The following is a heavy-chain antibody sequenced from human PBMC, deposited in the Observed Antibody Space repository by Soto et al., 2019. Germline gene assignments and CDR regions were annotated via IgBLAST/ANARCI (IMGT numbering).Heavy chain of an antibody. CDR2: IYYSGST. CDR3: ARHVVGDAFWSGYSVHDAFDI. D-gene: IGHD3-3*01. Sequence: QLQLQESGPGLVKPSETLSLTCTVSGGSISSSSYYWGWIRQPPGKGLEWIGSIYYSGSTYYNPSLKSRVTISVDTSQTRFSLKLSSVTAADTAVYYCARHVVGDAFWSGYSVHDAFDIWGKGTMVTVSS. J-gene: IGHJ3*02. CDR1: GGSISSSSYY. V-gene: IGHV4-39*01.